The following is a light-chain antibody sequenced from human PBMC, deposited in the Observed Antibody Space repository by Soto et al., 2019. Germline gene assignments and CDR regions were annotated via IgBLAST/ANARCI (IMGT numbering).Light chain of an antibody. CDR1: SNDVGGYNF. Sequence: QSALTQPPSASGSPGQSVTISCTGTSNDVGGYNFVSWYQQLPGTAPKLLIYNNNQRPSGVPDRFSGSKSGTSASLAISGLRSEDEATYYCAAWDDSLTGVVFGGGTKLTVL. J-gene: IGLJ2*01. CDR2: NNN. V-gene: IGLV1-47*02. CDR3: AAWDDSLTGVV.